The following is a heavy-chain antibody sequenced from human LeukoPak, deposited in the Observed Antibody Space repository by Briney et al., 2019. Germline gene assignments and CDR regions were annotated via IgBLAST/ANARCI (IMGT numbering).Heavy chain of an antibody. D-gene: IGHD3-10*01. CDR1: GGSFSGYY. CDR2: INHSGST. J-gene: IGHJ4*02. Sequence: PSETLSLTCAVYGGSFSGYYWSWIRQPPGKGLEWIGEINHSGSTNYNPSLKSRVTISVDTSKNQFSLKLSSVTAADTAVYYCRLLWFGELPNDYWGQGNLVTVSS. CDR3: RLLWFGELPNDY. V-gene: IGHV4-34*01.